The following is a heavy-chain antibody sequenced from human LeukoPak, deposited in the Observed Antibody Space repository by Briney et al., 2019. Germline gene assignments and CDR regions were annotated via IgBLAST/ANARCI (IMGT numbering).Heavy chain of an antibody. V-gene: IGHV3-66*01. CDR2: IYRGGST. CDR1: GFTVSSNY. D-gene: IGHD3-10*01. Sequence: GGSLRLSCAASGFTVSSNYMSWVRQAPGKGLEWVSVIYRGGSTYYADSVKGRFTISRDNSKNTLYLQMNSLRAEDTAVYYCARDRTLYGSGSYFGLHYYYGMDVWGQGTTVTVSS. CDR3: ARDRTLYGSGSYFGLHYYYGMDV. J-gene: IGHJ6*02.